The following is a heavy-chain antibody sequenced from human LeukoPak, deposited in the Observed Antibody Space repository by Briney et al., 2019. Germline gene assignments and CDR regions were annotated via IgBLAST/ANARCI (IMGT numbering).Heavy chain of an antibody. CDR3: SRPIAGYSLDY. CDR1: GYSSTSYW. J-gene: IGHJ4*02. V-gene: IGHV5-51*01. CDR2: IYPGDSDT. D-gene: IGHD5-24*01. Sequence: GESLKISCKGSGYSSTSYWIGWVRQMPGRGLEWMGIIYPGDSDTTYSPSFQGQVTISADKSINTVYLQWSSLKASDTAMYYCSRPIAGYSLDYWGQGTLVTVSS.